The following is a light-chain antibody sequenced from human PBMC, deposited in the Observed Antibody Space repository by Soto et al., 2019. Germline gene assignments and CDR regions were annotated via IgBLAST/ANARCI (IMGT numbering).Light chain of an antibody. CDR3: QQSHNTPYT. CDR2: AAT. Sequence: DIQMTQSPSSLSASVGDRVTITCRASQSINNYLNWYQQREGKAPKLLIYAATSLQSGVPPRFSGTGSGTDFNLTISGLQTEDFATYYCQQSHNTPYTFGLGTDLEVK. V-gene: IGKV1-39*01. J-gene: IGKJ2*01. CDR1: QSINNY.